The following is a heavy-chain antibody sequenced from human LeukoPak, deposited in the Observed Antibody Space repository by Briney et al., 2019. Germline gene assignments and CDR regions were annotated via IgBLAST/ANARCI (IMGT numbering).Heavy chain of an antibody. Sequence: GGSLRLSCAASGFMLSSYWMSWVRQAPGKGLEWVANIKQDGREKYYVDSVKGRFTISRDNAKNSLFLQMNRLRAEDTAVYFCAREGSQSASGTYPGSDWGQGTLVTVSS. CDR2: IKQDGREK. V-gene: IGHV3-7*01. CDR1: GFMLSSYW. CDR3: AREGSQSASGTYPGSD. J-gene: IGHJ4*02. D-gene: IGHD1-26*01.